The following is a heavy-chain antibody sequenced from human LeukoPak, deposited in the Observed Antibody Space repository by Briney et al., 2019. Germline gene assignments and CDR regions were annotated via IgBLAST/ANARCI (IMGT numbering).Heavy chain of an antibody. CDR2: VIPIFGTA. D-gene: IGHD3-22*01. Sequence: GASVKVSCKASGGTFSSYAISWVRQAPGQGLEWMGGVIPIFGTANYAQKFQGRVTITADESTSTAYMELSSLRSEDTAVYYCAGGLGYYDSSGYYYPMVDYWGQGTLVTVSS. J-gene: IGHJ4*02. V-gene: IGHV1-69*13. CDR1: GGTFSSYA. CDR3: AGGLGYYDSSGYYYPMVDY.